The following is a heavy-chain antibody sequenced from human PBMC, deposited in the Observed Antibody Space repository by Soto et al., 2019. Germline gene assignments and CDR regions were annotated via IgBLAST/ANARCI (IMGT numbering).Heavy chain of an antibody. CDR3: ARGGGGYGYYFDY. V-gene: IGHV4-34*01. J-gene: IGHJ4*02. Sequence: SETLSLTCAVYGGSFSGYYWSWIRQPPGKGLEWIGEINHSGSTNYNPSLKSRVTISVDTSKNQFSLKLSSVTAADTAVYYCARGGGGYGYYFDYWGQGTLVTVSS. CDR2: INHSGST. D-gene: IGHD5-12*01. CDR1: GGSFSGYY.